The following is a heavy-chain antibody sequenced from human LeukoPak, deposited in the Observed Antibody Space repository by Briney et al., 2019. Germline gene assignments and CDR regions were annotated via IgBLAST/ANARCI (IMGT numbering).Heavy chain of an antibody. CDR2: IRYDGSNK. CDR3: AKDTGARGVYNWFDP. Sequence: GSLRLSCAASGFTFSSYGMHWVRQAPGKGLEWVAFIRYDGSNKYYADSVKGRFTISRDNSKNTLYLQMNSLRAEDTAVYYCAKDTGARGVYNWFDPWGQGTLVTVSS. V-gene: IGHV3-30*02. CDR1: GFTFSSYG. D-gene: IGHD3-10*01. J-gene: IGHJ5*02.